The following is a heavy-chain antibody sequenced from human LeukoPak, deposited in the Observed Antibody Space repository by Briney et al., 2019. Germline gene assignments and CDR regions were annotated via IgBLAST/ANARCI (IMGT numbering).Heavy chain of an antibody. V-gene: IGHV4-39*01. D-gene: IGHD3/OR15-3a*01. CDR1: GDSITSSSYY. CDR3: ARHPWTWPYYFDY. CDR2: IYYSGST. Sequence: SETLSLTCSVSGDSITSSSYYWVWIRQPPGKGREWIGSIYYSGSTYYNPSLESRVTISVDTSKKQFSLKLSSLTAADTAVYYCARHPWTWPYYFDYWGQGTLVTVSS. J-gene: IGHJ4*02.